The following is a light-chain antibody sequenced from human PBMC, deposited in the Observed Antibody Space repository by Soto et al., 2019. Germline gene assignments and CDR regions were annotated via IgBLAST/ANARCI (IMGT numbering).Light chain of an antibody. CDR3: QHYNNWPLT. Sequence: EIVMTQSPATLSVSPGERATLSCRASQSVSRTLAWYPQKPGHAPRLLIYDASTRASGIPARFTGSGSGTEFSLTVGSLQSEDCAVYYCQHYNNWPLTFGGGTKVEIK. J-gene: IGKJ4*01. CDR2: DAS. V-gene: IGKV3-15*01. CDR1: QSVSRT.